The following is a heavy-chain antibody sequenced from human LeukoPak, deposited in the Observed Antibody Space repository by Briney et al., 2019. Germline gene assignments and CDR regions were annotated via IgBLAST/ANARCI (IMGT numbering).Heavy chain of an antibody. V-gene: IGHV3-23*01. CDR2: ISGSGGST. D-gene: IGHD1-26*01. CDR1: GFTFSSYG. J-gene: IGHJ4*02. Sequence: GGSLRLSCAASGFTFSSYGMSWVRQAPGKGLEWVSAISGSGGSTYYADSVKGRFTISRDNSKNTLYLQMDSLRAEDTAVYYCAKEPRGPVGATGLDYWGQGTLVTVSS. CDR3: AKEPRGPVGATGLDY.